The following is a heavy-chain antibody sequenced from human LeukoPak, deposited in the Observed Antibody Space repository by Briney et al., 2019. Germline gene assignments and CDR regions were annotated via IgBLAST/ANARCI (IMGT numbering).Heavy chain of an antibody. Sequence: PSETLSLTCAVSGGSISSSNWWSWVRQPPGKGLEWIGEIYHSGSTNYNPSLKSRVTISVDKSKNQFSLKLSSVTAADTAVYYCARRYCSGGSCGVGPYFDYWGQGTLVTVSS. CDR2: IYHSGST. V-gene: IGHV4-4*02. J-gene: IGHJ4*02. CDR1: GGSISSSNW. CDR3: ARRYCSGGSCGVGPYFDY. D-gene: IGHD2-15*01.